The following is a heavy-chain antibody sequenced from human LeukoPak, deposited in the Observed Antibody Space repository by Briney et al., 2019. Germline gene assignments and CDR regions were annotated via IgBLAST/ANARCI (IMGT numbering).Heavy chain of an antibody. Sequence: GASVKVSCKASGYTFTSYGISWVRQAPGQGLEWMGWISAYNGNTNYAQKLQGRVTMTTDTSTSTAYMELRSLRSDDTDVYYCARTVGDYYDILTGYYGNWFDPWGQGTLVTVSS. V-gene: IGHV1-18*01. D-gene: IGHD3-9*01. CDR3: ARTVGDYYDILTGYYGNWFDP. CDR1: GYTFTSYG. CDR2: ISAYNGNT. J-gene: IGHJ5*02.